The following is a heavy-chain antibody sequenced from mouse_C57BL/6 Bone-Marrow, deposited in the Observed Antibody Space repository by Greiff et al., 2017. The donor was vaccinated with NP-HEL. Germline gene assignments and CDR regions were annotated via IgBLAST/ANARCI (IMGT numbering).Heavy chain of an antibody. J-gene: IGHJ3*01. CDR2: IDPEDGET. D-gene: IGHD3-2*02. V-gene: IGHV14-2*01. CDR3: ARRLRLAWFAY. CDR1: GFNIKDYY. Sequence: EVHLVESGAELVKPGASVKLSCTASGFNIKDYYMHWVKQRTEQGLEWIGRIDPEDGETKYAPNFQGKATITADTSSNTAYLQLSSLTSEDTAVYYCARRLRLAWFAYWGQGTLVTVSA.